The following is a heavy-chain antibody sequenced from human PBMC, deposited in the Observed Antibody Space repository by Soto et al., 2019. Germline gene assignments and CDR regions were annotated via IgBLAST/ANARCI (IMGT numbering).Heavy chain of an antibody. D-gene: IGHD5-18*01. V-gene: IGHV1-18*01. CDR1: GYTFTSYG. J-gene: IGHJ5*02. CDR3: ARDPYGYSYGENWFDT. CDR2: INAYNGNT. Sequence: ASVKVSCKASGYTFTSYGISWVRQAPGQGLEWMGWINAYNGNTSYAQKLQGRVTMTRDTSTSTVYMELSSLRSEDTAVYYCARDPYGYSYGENWFDTWGQGTLVTVSS.